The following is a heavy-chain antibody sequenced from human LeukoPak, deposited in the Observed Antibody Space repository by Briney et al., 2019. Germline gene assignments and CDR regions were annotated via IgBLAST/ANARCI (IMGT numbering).Heavy chain of an antibody. V-gene: IGHV3-30-3*02. CDR3: AKTGDRDF. Sequence: GRSLRLSCAASGFTFSSYAMHWVRQAPGKGLEWVAVISYDGSNKYYADSVKGRFTISRDNVENSLYLQMNSLRAEDTALYYCAKTGDRDFWGQGTLVTVSS. CDR2: ISYDGSNK. D-gene: IGHD7-27*01. CDR1: GFTFSSYA. J-gene: IGHJ4*02.